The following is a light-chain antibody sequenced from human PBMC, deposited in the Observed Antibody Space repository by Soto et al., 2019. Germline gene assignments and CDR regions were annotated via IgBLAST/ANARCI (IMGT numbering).Light chain of an antibody. CDR2: GHS. Sequence: QSVLTQPPSVSGAPGQRVTIACTGSTSNFGAGYDVHWYRHLPGAAPKLLLSGHSHRPSGVPDRLSGSKSGTSASLAITGLQAEHESYYYCQSYDTGLVGLIFGAGTKLTVL. V-gene: IGLV1-40*01. J-gene: IGLJ1*01. CDR3: QSYDTGLVGLI. CDR1: TSNFGAGYD.